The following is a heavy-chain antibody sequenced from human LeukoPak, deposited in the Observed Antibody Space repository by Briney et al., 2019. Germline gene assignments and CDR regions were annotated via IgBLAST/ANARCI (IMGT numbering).Heavy chain of an antibody. V-gene: IGHV4-59*01. CDR1: GGSISSYY. CDR2: IYYSGST. Sequence: PSETLSLXCTVSGGSISSYYWSWIRRPPGKGLEWIGYIYYSGSTNYNPSLKSRVTISVDTPKNQFSLKLSSVTAADTAVYYCARGGIQFDYWGQGTLVTVSS. CDR3: ARGGIQFDY. J-gene: IGHJ4*02.